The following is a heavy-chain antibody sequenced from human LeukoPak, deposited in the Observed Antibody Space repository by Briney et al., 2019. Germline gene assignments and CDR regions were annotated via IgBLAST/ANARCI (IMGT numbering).Heavy chain of an antibody. V-gene: IGHV1-2*02. Sequence: AAVKVSFKASGYTFTGYYMHWLRQAPGQGLEWMGWINPNSGGTNNPHKLQGRVTMTRDTSINTPYVALNKLRSDDTAVYYCARGASSGWYWGQGTLVTVSS. D-gene: IGHD6-19*01. CDR3: ARGASSGWY. CDR2: INPNSGGT. J-gene: IGHJ4*02. CDR1: GYTFTGYY.